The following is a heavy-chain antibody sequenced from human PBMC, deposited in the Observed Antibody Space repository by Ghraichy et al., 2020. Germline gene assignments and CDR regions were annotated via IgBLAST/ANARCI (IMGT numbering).Heavy chain of an antibody. CDR1: GGSISSYY. CDR2: IYYSGST. V-gene: IGHV4-59*01. CDR3: ARWDSSGWQEFDY. J-gene: IGHJ4*02. D-gene: IGHD6-19*01. Sequence: SQTLSLTCTVSGGSISSYYWSWIRQPPGKGLEWIGYIYYSGSTNYNPSLKSRVTISVDTSKNQFSLKLSSVTAAYTAVYYCARWDSSGWQEFDYWGQGTLVTVSS.